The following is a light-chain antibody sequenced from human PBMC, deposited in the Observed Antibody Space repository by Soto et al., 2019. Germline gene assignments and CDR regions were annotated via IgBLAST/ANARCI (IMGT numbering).Light chain of an antibody. Sequence: EVVLTQSPGTLSLSPGERATLSCRASQSVGSSYLAWYQQKPGQAPRLLIYGTSSRATGIPDRFSGSGSGTDFTLTICRLEPEDFAVYYCQQYGSSSWTFGQGTKVDIK. CDR2: GTS. CDR1: QSVGSSY. J-gene: IGKJ1*01. V-gene: IGKV3-20*01. CDR3: QQYGSSSWT.